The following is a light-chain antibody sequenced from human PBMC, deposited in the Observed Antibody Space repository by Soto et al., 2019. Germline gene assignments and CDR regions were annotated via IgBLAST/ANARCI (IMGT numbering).Light chain of an antibody. CDR3: SAYTARSTLV. CDR1: MRDVGAYNL. V-gene: IGLV2-14*01. CDR2: EVR. J-gene: IGLJ3*02. Sequence: QSALTQPASVSGSAGQSITISCSGTMRDVGAYNLVSWYQQHPGTAPKLIIYEVRNRPSGISSRFSGSRSGNTASLTISGLQHEDEGDYYSSAYTARSTLVFGGGTKLTVL.